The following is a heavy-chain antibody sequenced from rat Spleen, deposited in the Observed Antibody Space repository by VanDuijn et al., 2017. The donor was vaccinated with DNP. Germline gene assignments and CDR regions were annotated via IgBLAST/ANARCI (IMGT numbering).Heavy chain of an antibody. D-gene: IGHD1-2*01. CDR1: GFSLSSYG. CDR3: TREEPRILSFFSSRFDF. Sequence: QVQLKETGPGLVQPSQTLSLTCTVSGFSLSSYGVSWVRQPPGKGLEWIGAIWSGGGTDYNSGLKSRLSISRDTSKSQVLLKMNSLETEDTAIYFCTREEPRILSFFSSRFDFWGQGVMVTVSS. J-gene: IGHJ2*01. V-gene: IGHV2-15*01. CDR2: IWSGGGT.